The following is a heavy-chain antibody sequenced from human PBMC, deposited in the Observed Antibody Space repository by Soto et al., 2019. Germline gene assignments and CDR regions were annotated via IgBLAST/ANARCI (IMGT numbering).Heavy chain of an antibody. D-gene: IGHD1-1*01. Sequence: QVQLVQSGAEVKKPGSSVKVSCKASGGAFSSYAISWVRQVPGQGLEWMGEIISMFGAAMYAQKFQGRVTITADESASTAYMELSSLRSEDTAIYFCARGGKERFRGSGMDVWGQGTTVTVS. CDR2: IISMFGAA. CDR3: ARGGKERFRGSGMDV. J-gene: IGHJ6*02. CDR1: GGAFSSYA. V-gene: IGHV1-69*01.